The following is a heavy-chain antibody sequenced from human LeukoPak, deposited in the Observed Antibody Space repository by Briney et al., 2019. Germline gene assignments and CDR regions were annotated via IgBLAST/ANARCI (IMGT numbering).Heavy chain of an antibody. CDR2: INPSGGST. D-gene: IGHD2-15*01. CDR1: GYTFTSYY. V-gene: IGHV1-46*01. J-gene: IGHJ1*01. Sequence: ASVKVSCKASGYTFTSYYMPWVRQAPGQGLEWMGIINPSGGSTSYAQKFQGRVTMTRDTSTSTVYMELSSLRSEDTAVYYCARAPYCSGGSCYSYFQHWGQGTLVTVSS. CDR3: ARAPYCSGGSCYSYFQH.